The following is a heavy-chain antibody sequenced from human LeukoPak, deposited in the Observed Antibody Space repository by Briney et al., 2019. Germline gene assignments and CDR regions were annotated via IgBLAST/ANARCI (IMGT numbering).Heavy chain of an antibody. J-gene: IGHJ5*02. CDR2: ISYDGSNK. CDR3: AKSHLTLGIAVAAPYNWFDP. Sequence: GGSLRLSCAASGFTFSSYGMHWVRQAPGKGLEWVAVISYDGSNKYYADSVKGRFTISRDNSKNTLYLQMNSLRAEDTAVYYCAKSHLTLGIAVAAPYNWFDPWGQGTLVTVSS. V-gene: IGHV3-30*18. D-gene: IGHD6-19*01. CDR1: GFTFSSYG.